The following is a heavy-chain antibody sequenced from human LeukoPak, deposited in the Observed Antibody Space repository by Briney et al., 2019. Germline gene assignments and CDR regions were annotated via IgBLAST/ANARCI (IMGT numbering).Heavy chain of an antibody. J-gene: IGHJ4*02. CDR3: ARDLPVAAADF. D-gene: IGHD6-13*01. CDR2: ISYDGSNK. CDR1: GFTFSSYA. V-gene: IGHV3-30-3*01. Sequence: GGSLRLSCAASGFTFSSYAMHWVRQAPGKGLEWVAVISYDGSNKYYADSVKGRFTVSRGEAKNSLYLQMNSLRAEDTALYYCARDLPVAAADFWGQGTLVTVSS.